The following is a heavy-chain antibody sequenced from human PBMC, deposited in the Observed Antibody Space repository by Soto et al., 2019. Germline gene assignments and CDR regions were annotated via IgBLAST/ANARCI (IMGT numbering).Heavy chain of an antibody. CDR1: GFTFSSYA. J-gene: IGHJ5*02. D-gene: IGHD6-13*01. Sequence: QPGGSLRLSCAASGFTFSSYAMSWVRQAPGKGLEWVSAISGSGGSTYYADSVKGRFTISRDNSKNTLYLQMNSLRAEDTAVYYCAKDTEQHQASWSNWFDPWGQGTRVTVSS. CDR2: ISGSGGST. V-gene: IGHV3-23*01. CDR3: AKDTEQHQASWSNWFDP.